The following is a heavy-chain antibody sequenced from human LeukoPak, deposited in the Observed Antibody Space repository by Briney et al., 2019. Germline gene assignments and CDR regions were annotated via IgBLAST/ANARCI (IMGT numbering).Heavy chain of an antibody. CDR3: ARELKLSQITMIVVVIHFPDY. V-gene: IGHV1-2*06. CDR1: GYTFTGYY. CDR2: INPNSGGT. Sequence: GASVKVSCKASGYTFTGYYMHWVRQAPGQGLEWMGRINPNSGGTNYAQKFQGRVTMTRDTSISTAYMELSRLRSDDTAVYYCARELKLSQITMIVVVIHFPDYWGQGNLVTVSS. D-gene: IGHD3-22*01. J-gene: IGHJ4*02.